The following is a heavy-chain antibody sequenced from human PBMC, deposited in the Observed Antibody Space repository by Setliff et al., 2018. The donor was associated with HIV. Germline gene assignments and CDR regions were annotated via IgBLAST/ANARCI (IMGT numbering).Heavy chain of an antibody. CDR2: IYYGGGT. V-gene: IGHV4-39*01. D-gene: IGHD7-27*01. Sequence: SETLSLTCTVSGGSINVNNYYWGWVSQSPGKGLDYIGTIYYGGGTYYNPSLESRVTISADTSKNQFSLKLTSGTAADTAVYYCARQKKYRATKTGDFDSWGQGTLVTVSS. CDR1: GGSINVNNYY. J-gene: IGHJ4*02. CDR3: ARQKKYRATKTGDFDS.